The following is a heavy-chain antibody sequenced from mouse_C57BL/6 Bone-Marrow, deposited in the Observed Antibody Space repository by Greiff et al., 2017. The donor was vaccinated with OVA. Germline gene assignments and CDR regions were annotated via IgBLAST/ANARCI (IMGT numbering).Heavy chain of an antibody. V-gene: IGHV14-4*01. Sequence: EVQLQQSGAELVRPGASVKLSCTASGFNIKDDYMHWVKQRPEQGLEWIGWIDPENGDTEYASKFQGKATITADTSSNTAYLQLSSLTSEDTAVYYCTTGWDGGVDYWGQGTTLTVSS. CDR2: IDPENGDT. D-gene: IGHD4-1*01. CDR3: TTGWDGGVDY. J-gene: IGHJ2*01. CDR1: GFNIKDDY.